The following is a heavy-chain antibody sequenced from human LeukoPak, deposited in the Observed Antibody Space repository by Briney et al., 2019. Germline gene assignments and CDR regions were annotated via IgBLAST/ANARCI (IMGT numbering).Heavy chain of an antibody. CDR3: ARGGYSYESDAFDI. V-gene: IGHV3-48*03. D-gene: IGHD5-18*01. CDR2: ISSSGSTI. CDR1: GFAFSSYE. Sequence: GGSLRLSCAASGFAFSSYEMNWVRQAPGKGLEWVSYISSSGSTIYYADSVKGRFTISRDNAKNSLYLQMNSPRAEDTAVYYCARGGYSYESDAFDIWGQGTMVTVSS. J-gene: IGHJ3*02.